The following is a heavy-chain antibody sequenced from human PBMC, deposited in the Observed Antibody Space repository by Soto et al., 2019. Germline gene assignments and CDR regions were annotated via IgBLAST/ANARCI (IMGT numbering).Heavy chain of an antibody. J-gene: IGHJ5*02. CDR2: IIPIFGTA. Sequence: QVQLVQSGAEVKKPGSSVKVSCKASGGTFSSYPISWVRQAPGQGLEWMGGIIPIFGTANYAQKFQGRVTITADESTSTVYMEVSSLRSEDTAVYYCARDFSTKNPENGFDPWGQGTLVTVSS. CDR1: GGTFSSYP. V-gene: IGHV1-69*12. CDR3: ARDFSTKNPENGFDP. D-gene: IGHD2-8*01.